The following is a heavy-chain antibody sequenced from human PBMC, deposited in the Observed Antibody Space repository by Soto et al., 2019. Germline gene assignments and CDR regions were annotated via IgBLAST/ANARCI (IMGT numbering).Heavy chain of an antibody. Sequence: GESLSHSSSSSGFTFSSYEMNWVLQAPGKGLEWVSYTSSSGSTIYYADSVKGRFTISRDNAKNSLYLQMNSLRAEDTAVYYWARDLLVSYRTYSYGMDCWCQGTTVTVSS. V-gene: IGHV3-48*03. J-gene: IGHJ6*02. CDR3: ARDLLVSYRTYSYGMDC. CDR1: GFTFSSYE. D-gene: IGHD3-16*02. CDR2: TSSSGSTI.